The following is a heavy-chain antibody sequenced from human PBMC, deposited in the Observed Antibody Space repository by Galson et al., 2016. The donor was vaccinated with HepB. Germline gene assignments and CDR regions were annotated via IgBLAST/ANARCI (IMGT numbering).Heavy chain of an antibody. CDR1: GGSFGGSC. J-gene: IGHJ5*01. CDR2: IVDGGSK. CDR3: ARGRRFGEILRIVGWFDS. Sequence: ETLSLTCAVYGGSFGGSCWSWIRQPPGKGLEWIGEIVDGGSKDYNPSLKRRVTISVDTSKNQFSLRMTSMTAADTAVYYCARGRRFGEILRIVGWFDSWGQGTLVTVSP. D-gene: IGHD3-10*01. V-gene: IGHV4-34*01.